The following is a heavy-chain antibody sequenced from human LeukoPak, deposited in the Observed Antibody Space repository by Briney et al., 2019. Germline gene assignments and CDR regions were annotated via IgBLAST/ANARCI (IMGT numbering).Heavy chain of an antibody. CDR1: RLTFSTYA. J-gene: IGHJ2*01. Sequence: GGSLRLSCAASRLTFSTYAMNWVRQAPGKGLECVSTIGGSSGATYYADSVKGRFIVSRDNSKNILYLQINSLRADDTAVYYCAKRGEGCSGVSCLYWYFDIWGRGTLVTVSS. D-gene: IGHD2-15*01. V-gene: IGHV3-23*01. CDR2: IGGSSGAT. CDR3: AKRGEGCSGVSCLYWYFDI.